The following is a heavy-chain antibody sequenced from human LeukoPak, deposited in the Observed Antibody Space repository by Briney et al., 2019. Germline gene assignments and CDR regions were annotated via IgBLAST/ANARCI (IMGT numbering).Heavy chain of an antibody. J-gene: IGHJ4*02. CDR2: ISSSSSYI. CDR3: ARDQSYYGV. D-gene: IGHD2-21*01. V-gene: IGHV3-21*04. Sequence: GGSLRLSCAASGFTFSSYSMNWVRQAPGKGLEWVSSISSSSSYIYYADPVKGRFTISRDNAKKSLYLQMNSLRADDTAVYYCARDQSYYGVWGQGTLVTVSS. CDR1: GFTFSSYS.